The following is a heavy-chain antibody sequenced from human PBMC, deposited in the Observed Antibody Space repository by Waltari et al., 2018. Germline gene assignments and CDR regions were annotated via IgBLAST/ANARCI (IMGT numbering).Heavy chain of an antibody. Sequence: QVQLVESGGGVVQPGRSLRLSCAASGFTFSSYGMHWVRQAPGKGREWVAGIWYDGSNKYYADSVKGRFTISRDNSKNTLYLQMNSLRAEDTAVYYCAKKGQLAFYFDLWGRGTLVTVSS. CDR3: AKKGQLAFYFDL. CDR1: GFTFSSYG. D-gene: IGHD6-13*01. J-gene: IGHJ2*01. CDR2: IWYDGSNK. V-gene: IGHV3-33*06.